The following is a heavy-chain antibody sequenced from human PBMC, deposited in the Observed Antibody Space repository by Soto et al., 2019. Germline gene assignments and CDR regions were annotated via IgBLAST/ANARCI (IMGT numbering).Heavy chain of an antibody. CDR1: EFAFNTYW. CDR2: INGDGITR. J-gene: IGHJ6*02. V-gene: IGHV3-74*01. CDR3: ARDKAYGLDL. Sequence: EVQLVESGGGLVQPGGSLRLSCAASEFAFNTYWMHWVRQVPGKGLEWVSRINGDGITRPYADSVKGRFTMTRDNAENILYLQMNSLRAEDTAVYYCARDKAYGLDLGGQGTTVSVSS.